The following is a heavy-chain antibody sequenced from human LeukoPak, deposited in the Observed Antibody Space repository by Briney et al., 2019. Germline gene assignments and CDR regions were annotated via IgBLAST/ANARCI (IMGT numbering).Heavy chain of an antibody. CDR2: IYYSGST. D-gene: IGHD1-20*01. V-gene: IGHV4-39*01. Sequence: PSETLSLTCTVSGGSISSSSYYWGWIRQPPGKGLEWIGSIYYSGSTYYNPSLKSRVTMSVDTSKNQFSLKLSSVTAADTAVYYCASQRYNWNPDAFDIWGQGTMVTVSS. CDR3: ASQRYNWNPDAFDI. CDR1: GGSISSSSYY. J-gene: IGHJ3*02.